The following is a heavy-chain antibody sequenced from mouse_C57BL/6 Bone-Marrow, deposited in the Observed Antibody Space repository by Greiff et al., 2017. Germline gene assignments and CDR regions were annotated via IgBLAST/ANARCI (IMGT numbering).Heavy chain of an antibody. Sequence: VKLQESGAELARPGASVKLSCKASGYTFPSDGISWVKQRTGQGLEWLGEIYPRSGNTSYNAQFKGKAKLTAAQSCSQEYMELRSLTSEDSACYFCARTRYYYGSPWFAYWGQGTLVTVAA. CDR3: ARTRYYYGSPWFAY. V-gene: IGHV1-81*01. D-gene: IGHD1-1*01. CDR2: IYPRSGNT. CDR1: GYTFPSDG. J-gene: IGHJ3*01.